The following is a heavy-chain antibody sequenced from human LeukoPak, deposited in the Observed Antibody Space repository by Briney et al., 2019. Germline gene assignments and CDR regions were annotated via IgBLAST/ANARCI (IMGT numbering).Heavy chain of an antibody. CDR3: ARGDRYSYGRGD. D-gene: IGHD5-18*01. J-gene: IGHJ4*02. Sequence: ASVKVSCKASGYTFTYYYIHWVRQAPGQGLEWMGWINPNSGDTKYTQEFQGRVTMTRDTSSSTAYMGLTSLRSDDTAVFYCARGDRYSYGRGDWGQGTLVTVSS. CDR2: INPNSGDT. CDR1: GYTFTYYY. V-gene: IGHV1-2*02.